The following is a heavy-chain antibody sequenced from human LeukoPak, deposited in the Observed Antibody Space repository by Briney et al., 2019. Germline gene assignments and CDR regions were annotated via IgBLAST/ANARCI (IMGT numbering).Heavy chain of an antibody. CDR2: IYPGGSDT. Sequence: GESLKISCKGSGYSFTSYWIGWVRQMPGKGLEWMGIIYPGGSDTRYSPSFQGQVTISADKSISTAYLQWSSLKASDTAMYYCARRGEGYYDSSGYYYVGAAFDIWGQGTMVAVSS. J-gene: IGHJ3*02. V-gene: IGHV5-51*01. CDR1: GYSFTSYW. CDR3: ARRGEGYYDSSGYYYVGAAFDI. D-gene: IGHD3-22*01.